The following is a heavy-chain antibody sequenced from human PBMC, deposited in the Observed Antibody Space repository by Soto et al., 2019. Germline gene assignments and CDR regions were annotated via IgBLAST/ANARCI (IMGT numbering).Heavy chain of an antibody. CDR2: TYSGGST. Sequence: EVQVVESGGGLFQPGGSLRLSCAASGFVVSETYMSWVRQAPGRGLQWVSFTYSGGSTYYADSVKGRFTISRDSSRNTLYLQMNSLRVEDTAVYYCARDCGGGSCYPALGAWGQGTLVTVSS. J-gene: IGHJ5*02. CDR1: GFVVSETY. CDR3: ARDCGGGSCYPALGA. V-gene: IGHV3-53*01. D-gene: IGHD2-15*01.